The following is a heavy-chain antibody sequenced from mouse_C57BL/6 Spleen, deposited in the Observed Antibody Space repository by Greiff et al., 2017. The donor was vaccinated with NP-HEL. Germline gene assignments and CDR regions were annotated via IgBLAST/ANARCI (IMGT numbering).Heavy chain of an antibody. Sequence: EVKLQESGPGMVKPSQSLSLTCTVTGYSITSGYDWHWIRHFPGNKLEWMGYIIYSGSTNYNPSLKSRISITHDTSKNHFFLKLNSVTTEDTATYYCARESVFYFDYWGQGTTLTVSS. V-gene: IGHV3-1*01. CDR3: ARESVFYFDY. CDR1: GYSITSGYD. CDR2: IIYSGST. J-gene: IGHJ2*01.